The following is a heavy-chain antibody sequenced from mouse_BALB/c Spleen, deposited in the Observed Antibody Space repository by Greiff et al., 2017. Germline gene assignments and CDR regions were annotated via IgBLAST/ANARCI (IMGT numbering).Heavy chain of an antibody. CDR1: GFTFSDYG. V-gene: IGHV5-15*01. CDR2: ISNLAYSI. J-gene: IGHJ4*01. D-gene: IGHD2-3*01. CDR3: ARGDDGYYDAMDY. Sequence: EVMLVESGGGLVQPGGSRKLSCAASGFTFSDYGMAWVRQAPGKGPEWVAFISNLAYSIYYADTVKGRFTISRDNPKNTLFLQMTSLRSEDTAMYYCARGDDGYYDAMDYWGQGTSVTVSS.